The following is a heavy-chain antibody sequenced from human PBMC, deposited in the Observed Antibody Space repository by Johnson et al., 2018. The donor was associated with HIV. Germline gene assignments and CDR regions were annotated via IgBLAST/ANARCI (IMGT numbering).Heavy chain of an antibody. V-gene: IGHV3-23*04. CDR3: NTDRVYDGGSYYNAFDI. CDR1: GLTFDSYS. CDR2: IIPSGTGT. J-gene: IGHJ3*02. Sequence: VQLVESGGGLVQPGGSLRLSCKASGLTFDSYSMSWVRQAPGKGLEWVSGIIPSGTGTHYADSVEGRFTISRDNSRNTVYLQMNSLKTEDTDLYYCNTDRVYDGGSYYNAFDIWGQGTMVTVSS. D-gene: IGHD1-26*01.